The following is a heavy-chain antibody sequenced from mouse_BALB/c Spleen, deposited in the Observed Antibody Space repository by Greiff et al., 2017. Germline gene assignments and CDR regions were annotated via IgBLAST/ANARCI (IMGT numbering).Heavy chain of an antibody. Sequence: DVKLQESGPGLVKPSQSLSLTCTVTGYSITSDYAWNWIRQFPGNKLEWMGYISYSGSTSYNPSLKSRISITRDTSKNQFFLQLNSVTTEDTATYYCARGYGLDYWGQGTTLTVSS. V-gene: IGHV3-2*02. J-gene: IGHJ2*01. D-gene: IGHD1-2*01. CDR3: ARGYGLDY. CDR1: GYSITSDYA. CDR2: ISYSGST.